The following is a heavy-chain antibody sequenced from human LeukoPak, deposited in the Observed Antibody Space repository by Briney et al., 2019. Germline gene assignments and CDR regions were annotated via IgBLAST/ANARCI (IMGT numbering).Heavy chain of an antibody. Sequence: GGSLRLSCAASGFTFSSYAMSWVRQAPGKGLEWVSAISGSGGSTYYADSVKGRFTISRDNSKNTLYLQMNSLRAEDTAVYYCAISSSPYYYYYGMDVWGQGTTVTVSS. V-gene: IGHV3-23*01. CDR1: GFTFSSYA. CDR3: AISSSPYYYYYGMDV. CDR2: ISGSGGST. J-gene: IGHJ6*02. D-gene: IGHD6-6*01.